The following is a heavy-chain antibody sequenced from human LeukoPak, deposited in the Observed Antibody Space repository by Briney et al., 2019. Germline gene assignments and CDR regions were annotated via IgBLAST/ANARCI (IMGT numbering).Heavy chain of an antibody. CDR2: IYPSGGST. V-gene: IGHV1-46*01. CDR1: GYIFTRYE. CDR3: ARGEQQWLVTVYYYYMDV. J-gene: IGHJ6*03. D-gene: IGHD6-19*01. Sequence: ASVKVSCKASGYIFTRYEMHWVRQAPGQGLEWMGIIYPSGGSTTYAQKFQGRVTMTRDTSTSIVYMELSSLRSEDTAVYYCARGEQQWLVTVYYYYMDVWGKGTTVTVSS.